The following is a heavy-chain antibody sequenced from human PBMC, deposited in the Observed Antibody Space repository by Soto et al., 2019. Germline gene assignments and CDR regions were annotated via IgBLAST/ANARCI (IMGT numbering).Heavy chain of an antibody. CDR1: GFTFSSYA. CDR2: ISGSAAST. Sequence: LRLSCGASGFTFSSYAMSWVRQAPGRGLEWVSDISGSAASTYYADSVKGRFTISRDNSKNTLYLQMDSLRAEDTAVYYCAKDKDWSGVYGVDVWGQGTTVTVSS. V-gene: IGHV3-23*01. J-gene: IGHJ6*02. CDR3: AKDKDWSGVYGVDV. D-gene: IGHD3-3*01.